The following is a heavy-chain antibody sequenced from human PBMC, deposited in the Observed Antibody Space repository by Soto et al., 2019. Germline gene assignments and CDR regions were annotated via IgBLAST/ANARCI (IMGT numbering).Heavy chain of an antibody. Sequence: QLQLQESGSGLVKPSQTLSLTCAVSGGSISSGGYSWSWIRQPPGKGLEWIGYIYHSGSTYYNPSLKSRVTRSVDRSKNQFSLKLSSVKAADTDVYYCAICSSGWYGGVDYWGQGTLVTVSS. J-gene: IGHJ4*02. D-gene: IGHD6-19*01. V-gene: IGHV4-30-2*01. CDR2: IYHSGST. CDR1: GGSISSGGYS. CDR3: AICSSGWYGGVDY.